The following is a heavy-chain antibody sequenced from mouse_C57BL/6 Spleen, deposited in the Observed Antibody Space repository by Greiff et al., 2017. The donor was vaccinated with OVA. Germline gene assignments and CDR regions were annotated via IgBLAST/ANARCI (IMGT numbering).Heavy chain of an antibody. CDR2: ISGGGGNT. Sequence: EVQRVESGGGLVKPGGSLKLSCAASGFTFSSYTMSWVRQTPEKRLEWVATISGGGGNTYYPDSVKGRFTISRDNAKNTLYLHMSSLRSEDTALYYGARRGSSFSWYFGVWGTGTTVTVSS. V-gene: IGHV5-9*01. CDR1: GFTFSSYT. D-gene: IGHD1-1*01. J-gene: IGHJ1*03. CDR3: ARRGSSFSWYFGV.